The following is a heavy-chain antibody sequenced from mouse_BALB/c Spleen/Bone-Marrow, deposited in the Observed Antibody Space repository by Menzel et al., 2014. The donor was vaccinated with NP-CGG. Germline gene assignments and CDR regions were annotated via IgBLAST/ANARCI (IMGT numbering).Heavy chain of an antibody. Sequence: EVKLVESGGGLVKPGGSLKLSCAASGFTFSSYAMSWVRQTPEKRLARVATISSGGSYTYYPDSVKGRFTISRDNAKNTLFLQMSRLSSEDTAMYYCARHGITRLLDYWGQGTTLTVSS. CDR3: ARHGITRLLDY. J-gene: IGHJ2*01. V-gene: IGHV5-9-3*01. D-gene: IGHD2-4*01. CDR1: GFTFSSYA. CDR2: ISSGGSYT.